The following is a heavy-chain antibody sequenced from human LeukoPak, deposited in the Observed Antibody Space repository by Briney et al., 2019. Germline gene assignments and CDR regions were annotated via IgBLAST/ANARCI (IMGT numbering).Heavy chain of an antibody. D-gene: IGHD2-2*02. CDR3: ARRGEGCSSTSCYRWFDP. CDR2: IYYSGST. J-gene: IGHJ5*02. Sequence: PSETLSLTCTVSGGSISSSSSYWGWIRQPPGKGLEWIGSIYYSGSTYYNPSLKSRVTISVDTSKNQFSLKLSSVTAADTAVYYCARRGEGCSSTSCYRWFDPWGQGTLVTVSS. CDR1: GGSISSSSSY. V-gene: IGHV4-39*01.